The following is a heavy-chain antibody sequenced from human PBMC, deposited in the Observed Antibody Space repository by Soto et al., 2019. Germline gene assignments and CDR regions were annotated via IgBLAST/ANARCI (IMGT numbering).Heavy chain of an antibody. D-gene: IGHD2-2*01. CDR1: GFNFRSYV. CDR2: MSGSGGST. V-gene: IGHV3-23*01. CDR3: AKDREGCGTTKCYLYGMDV. Sequence: SGFNFRSYVMSWVRQAPGKGLEWVAGMSGSGGSTYYADSVKGRFTISRDNSKNTLYLEMNSLRAEDTAVYYCAKDREGCGTTKCYLYGMDVWGQRTTVAVSS. J-gene: IGHJ6*02.